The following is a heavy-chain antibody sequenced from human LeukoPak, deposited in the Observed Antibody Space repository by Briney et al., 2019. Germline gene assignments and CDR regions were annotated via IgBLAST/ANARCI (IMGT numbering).Heavy chain of an antibody. CDR3: ASSAGIVGAHTGGPDAFDI. V-gene: IGHV4-39*01. Sequence: SETLSLTCTVSGGSISSSSYYWGWIRQPPGKGLEWIGSIYYSGSTYYNPSLKSRVTISVDTSKNQFSLKLSSVTAADTAVYYCASSAGIVGAHTGGPDAFDIWGQGTMVTVSS. J-gene: IGHJ3*02. D-gene: IGHD1-26*01. CDR2: IYYSGST. CDR1: GGSISSSSYY.